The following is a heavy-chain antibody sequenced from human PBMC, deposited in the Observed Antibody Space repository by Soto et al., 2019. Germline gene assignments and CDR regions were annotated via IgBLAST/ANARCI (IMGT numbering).Heavy chain of an antibody. CDR3: ARGVGGAAVYYFDY. CDR2: ISTHNGKT. D-gene: IGHD1-26*01. V-gene: IGHV1-18*04. Sequence: QVQLVQSGAEMKKPGASVRVSCKASGYTFTAYGITWVRQAPGQGLEYMGWISTHNGKTKYAQKVQGRVILTTDKSTRTAYMDLRALTSDDTAVYYCARGVGGAAVYYFDYWGQGTLVPVSS. J-gene: IGHJ4*02. CDR1: GYTFTAYG.